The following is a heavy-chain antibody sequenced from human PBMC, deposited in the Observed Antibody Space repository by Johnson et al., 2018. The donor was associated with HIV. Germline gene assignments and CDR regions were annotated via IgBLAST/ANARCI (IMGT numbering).Heavy chain of an antibody. CDR1: GFTFSSYG. CDR2: IRYDGSNK. J-gene: IGHJ3*02. V-gene: IGHV3-30*02. Sequence: VQLVESGGGVVQPGRSLRLSCAASGFTFSSYGMHWVRQAPGKGLEWVAVIRYDGSNKYYADSVTGRFTISRENANNTLYLQMNSLRAEDKSVYYCAKGNGDYRSDAFDIWGQGTMVTVSS. D-gene: IGHD4-17*01. CDR3: AKGNGDYRSDAFDI.